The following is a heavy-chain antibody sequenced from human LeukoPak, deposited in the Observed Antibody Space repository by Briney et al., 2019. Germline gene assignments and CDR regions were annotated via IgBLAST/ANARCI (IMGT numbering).Heavy chain of an antibody. D-gene: IGHD3-3*01. CDR1: DCSISSSTFY. V-gene: IGHV4-39*07. CDR3: ARDKILDAFDI. Sequence: SETLSLTCTVSDCSISSSTFYWVWIRQPPGKGLECIGSIYYSGSTYYNPSLKSRVTISVDTSKNQFSLKLTSVTAADTAVYYCARDKILDAFDIWGQGTKVTVSS. J-gene: IGHJ3*02. CDR2: IYYSGST.